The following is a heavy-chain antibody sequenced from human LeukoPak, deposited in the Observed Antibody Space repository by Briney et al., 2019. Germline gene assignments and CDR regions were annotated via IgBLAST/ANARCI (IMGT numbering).Heavy chain of an antibody. CDR2: ISPSFGTT. D-gene: IGHD6-19*01. Sequence: ASVKVSCKAFGYTFTSNYMHWVRQAPGQGPEWMGVISPSFGTTTYAQKFQGRVTLTGDKSTSTDYMELSSLRSEDTAVYYCARDRSSSGWSYDAFDIWGQGTMVTVSS. CDR1: GYTFTSNY. CDR3: ARDRSSSGWSYDAFDI. J-gene: IGHJ3*02. V-gene: IGHV1-46*01.